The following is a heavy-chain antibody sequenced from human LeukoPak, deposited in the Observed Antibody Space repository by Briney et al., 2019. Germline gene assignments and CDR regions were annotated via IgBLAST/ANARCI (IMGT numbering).Heavy chain of an antibody. Sequence: GASVKVSFKASGYTFTGYYMHWVRQAPGQGLEWMGWINPNSGGTNYAQKFQGRVTMTRDTSISTAYMELSRLRSDDTAVYYCARGHDFWSGYLDYWGQGTLVTVSS. J-gene: IGHJ4*02. CDR1: GYTFTGYY. CDR3: ARGHDFWSGYLDY. CDR2: INPNSGGT. D-gene: IGHD3-3*01. V-gene: IGHV1-2*02.